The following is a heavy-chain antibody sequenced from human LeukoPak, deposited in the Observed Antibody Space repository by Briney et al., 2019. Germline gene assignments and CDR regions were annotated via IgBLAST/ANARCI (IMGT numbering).Heavy chain of an antibody. CDR3: ARSFGDYSYFDY. J-gene: IGHJ4*02. CDR1: GGSNSSGGYY. CDR2: IYYSGST. D-gene: IGHD4-17*01. V-gene: IGHV4-31*03. Sequence: ATQTLSLTCTVSGGSNSSGGYYWSCIRQHPGKGLEWIGYIYYSGSTYYNPSLKSRVTISVATSKNQFSLKLSSVTAADTTVYYCARSFGDYSYFDYWGQGTLVTVSS.